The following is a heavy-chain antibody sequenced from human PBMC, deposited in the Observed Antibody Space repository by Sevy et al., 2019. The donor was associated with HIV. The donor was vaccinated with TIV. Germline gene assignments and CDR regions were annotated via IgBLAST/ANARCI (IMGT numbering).Heavy chain of an antibody. CDR2: LYSGGSK. J-gene: IGHJ4*02. CDR1: EFTVSSSY. CDR3: ARAGTGSYRAYFDY. Sequence: GGSLRLSCAASEFTVSSSYMSWVRQAPGKGLEWVSILYSGGSKYYAASVKGRLADSRYNSKNTLYLQMNRLRAEDTAEYYCARAGTGSYRAYFDYWGQGTLVTVSS. D-gene: IGHD1-26*01. V-gene: IGHV3-53*01.